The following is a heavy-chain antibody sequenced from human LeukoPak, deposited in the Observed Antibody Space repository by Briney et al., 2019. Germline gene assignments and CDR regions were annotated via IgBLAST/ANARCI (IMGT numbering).Heavy chain of an antibody. CDR1: GYSFNTYW. Sequence: HGESLKISCKASGYSFNTYWIAWVRQMPGKGLEWMGVIYPGDSDTRYSPSFQGQVTFSVDKSINTAYLQWSSLQASDTAMYYCARPVVEANTHFDYWGQGTLVTVSS. J-gene: IGHJ4*02. V-gene: IGHV5-51*01. CDR3: ARPVVEANTHFDY. CDR2: IYPGDSDT. D-gene: IGHD1-26*01.